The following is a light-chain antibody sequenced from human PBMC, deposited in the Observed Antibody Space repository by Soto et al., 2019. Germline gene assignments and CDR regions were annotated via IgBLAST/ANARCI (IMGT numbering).Light chain of an antibody. V-gene: IGKV3-20*01. CDR1: QTVTSNY. CDR3: QHYVTSLTT. CDR2: GAS. J-gene: IGKJ1*01. Sequence: IVFTQSPGTPSLSPGGRATLFCGSSQTVTSNYLAWYQQKPGQAPRLLIFGASIRVTGIPDRFIGSGSGTDFTLTISRLEPEDFAVYYCQHYVTSLTTFGQGTRWIS.